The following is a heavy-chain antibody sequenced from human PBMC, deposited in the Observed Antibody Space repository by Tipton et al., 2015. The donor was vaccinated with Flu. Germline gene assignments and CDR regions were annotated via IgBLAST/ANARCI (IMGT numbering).Heavy chain of an antibody. CDR3: AGRDYSNYVSDPKNWFDP. CDR1: GYSISSDSY. V-gene: IGHV4-38-2*01. Sequence: TLSLTCAVPGYSISSDSYWGWIRQPPGKGLEWIASISYSVTTYYNPSLKSRVTISIDTSKNQLSLKLNSVTAADTAVYYCAGRDYSNYVSDPKNWFDPWGQGTLVTVSS. CDR2: ISYSVTT. D-gene: IGHD4-11*01. J-gene: IGHJ5*02.